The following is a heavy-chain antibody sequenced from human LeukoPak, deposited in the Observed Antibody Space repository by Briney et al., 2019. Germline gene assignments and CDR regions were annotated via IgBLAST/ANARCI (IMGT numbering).Heavy chain of an antibody. Sequence: SLRLTCAASEFSFNTFDMSWVRQAPGRGLEWVSFISGSDGSTQYANSVKGRVTISRDNFNNLLYLDMHSLRGDDTAIYYCVKGGWLDDYGQGTLVTVSS. CDR3: VKGGWLDD. D-gene: IGHD2-15*01. V-gene: IGHV3-23*01. CDR1: EFSFNTFD. CDR2: ISGSDGST. J-gene: IGHJ4*02.